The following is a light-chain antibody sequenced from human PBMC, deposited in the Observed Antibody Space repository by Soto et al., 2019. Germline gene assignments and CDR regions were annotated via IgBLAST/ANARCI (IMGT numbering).Light chain of an antibody. CDR2: SNN. J-gene: IGLJ3*02. Sequence: QYVLTQPPSASGTPGQRVTMSCSGSSSNIGSKTVNWYQHLPGTAPKLVIYSNNQRPSGVPGRFSGSKSGTSASLAINGLQSEDEAEYYCAAWDDSLNGWVFGGGTKVTVL. V-gene: IGLV1-44*01. CDR1: SSNIGSKT. CDR3: AAWDDSLNGWV.